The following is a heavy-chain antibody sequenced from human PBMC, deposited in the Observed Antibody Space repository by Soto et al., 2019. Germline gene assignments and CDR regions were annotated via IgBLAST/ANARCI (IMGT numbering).Heavy chain of an antibody. D-gene: IGHD1-26*01. CDR3: ARRGSGSYCDY. Sequence: EVQLLESGGGLVQPGGSLRLSCAASGFTFSSYAMRWVRQAPVKGLEWVSAISGSGGSTYYADSVMGRFTIYSDNPKNSLYLQINSLRAEDTAVYYCARRGSGSYCDYWGQGTLVTVSS. J-gene: IGHJ4*02. CDR2: ISGSGGST. V-gene: IGHV3-23*01. CDR1: GFTFSSYA.